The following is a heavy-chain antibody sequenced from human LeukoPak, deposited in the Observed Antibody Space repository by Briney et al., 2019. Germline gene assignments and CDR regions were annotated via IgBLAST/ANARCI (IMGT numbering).Heavy chain of an antibody. CDR3: ARVRSVGGNPHAFNI. CDR2: ITATSLHI. D-gene: IGHD4-23*01. V-gene: IGHV3-21*01. CDR1: GVTFSGYS. J-gene: IGHJ3*02. Sequence: GGSLRLSCAASGVTFSGYSMNWVSQAPGKGLEWVSAITATSLHIYYADSVKGRFTISRDNAKNSLYLQMNGLRVEDTALYYCARVRSVGGNPHAFNIWGQGTMVTVSS.